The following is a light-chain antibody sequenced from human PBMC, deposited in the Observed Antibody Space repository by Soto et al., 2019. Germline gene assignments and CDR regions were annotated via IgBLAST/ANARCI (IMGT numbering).Light chain of an antibody. V-gene: IGLV2-14*01. CDR1: SSDVGGYNY. CDR3: SSFSSVTREV. CDR2: EVS. Sequence: QSALTQPASVSGSPGQSITISCTGTSSDVGGYNYVSWYQQHPGEVPKVLIYEVSYRPSGVSHRCSGSKSGNTASLTISGLQTEDEADYYCSSFSSVTREVFGGGTKVTVL. J-gene: IGLJ2*01.